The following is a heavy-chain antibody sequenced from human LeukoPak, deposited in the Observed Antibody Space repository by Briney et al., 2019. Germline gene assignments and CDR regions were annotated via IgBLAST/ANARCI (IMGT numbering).Heavy chain of an antibody. J-gene: IGHJ4*02. CDR2: ISNSGGST. Sequence: GGSLRLSCAASGFTFSSHTMTWVRQAPGKGLEWVSAISNSGGSTYYAGSVKGRFTISRDNSKNTLYLQMNSLKAEDTAVYYCAKGRGLVSPDDHWGQGTLVTVSS. CDR3: AKGRGLVSPDDH. V-gene: IGHV3-23*01. D-gene: IGHD3/OR15-3a*01. CDR1: GFTFSSHT.